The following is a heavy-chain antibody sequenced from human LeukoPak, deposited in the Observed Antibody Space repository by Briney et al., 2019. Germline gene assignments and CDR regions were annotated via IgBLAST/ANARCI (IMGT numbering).Heavy chain of an antibody. CDR1: GGSFSGYY. CDR2: INHSGGT. CDR3: ASSTETAYCGGDCYSADY. V-gene: IGHV4-34*01. Sequence: SETLSLTCAVYGGSFSGYYWSWIRQPPGKGLEWIGEINHSGGTNYNPSLKSRVTISVDTSKNQFSLKLSSVTAADTAVYYCASSTETAYCGGDCYSADYWGQGTLVTVSS. J-gene: IGHJ4*02. D-gene: IGHD2-21*02.